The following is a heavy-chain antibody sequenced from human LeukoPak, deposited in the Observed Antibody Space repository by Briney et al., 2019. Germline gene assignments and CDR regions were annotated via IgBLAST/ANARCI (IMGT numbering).Heavy chain of an antibody. V-gene: IGHV4-59*08. CDR1: GVSVSSYH. CDR3: ARWGSGSFYNLDY. Sequence: SETLSLTCTVSGVSVSSYHWSWIRQPPGKGLEWIAYMYYSGDTNYSPSLKSRLTMSLDTSKNQFSLKLTSVTAADTAVYYCARWGSGSFYNLDYWGQGILATVSS. CDR2: MYYSGDT. D-gene: IGHD3-10*01. J-gene: IGHJ4*02.